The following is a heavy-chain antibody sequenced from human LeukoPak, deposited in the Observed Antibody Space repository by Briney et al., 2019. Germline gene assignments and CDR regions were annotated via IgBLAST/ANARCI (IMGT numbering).Heavy chain of an antibody. V-gene: IGHV3-74*01. Sequence: GGSLRLSCAASGFTFSSYWMHWVRQAPGKGLVWVSRIDSDGSSTSYADSVKGQFTISRDNAKNMLYLQMNSLRAEDTAVYYCVRVSKATTDYWGQGTLVTVSS. CDR1: GFTFSSYW. CDR2: IDSDGSST. CDR3: VRVSKATTDY. J-gene: IGHJ4*02. D-gene: IGHD5-24*01.